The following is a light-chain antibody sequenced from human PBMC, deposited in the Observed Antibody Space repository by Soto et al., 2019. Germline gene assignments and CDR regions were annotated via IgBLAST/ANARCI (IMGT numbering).Light chain of an antibody. CDR2: GAS. CDR1: QSVSSN. CDR3: QQYNNWPQT. Sequence: EIVMTQSPATLSVYPGERATLSCRASQSVSSNLAWYQQKPGQAPRLLIYGASTRATGIPARFSGSGSGTEFTLTISSLQSEDFAVYYCQQYNNWPQTFGQATKV. V-gene: IGKV3-15*01. J-gene: IGKJ1*01.